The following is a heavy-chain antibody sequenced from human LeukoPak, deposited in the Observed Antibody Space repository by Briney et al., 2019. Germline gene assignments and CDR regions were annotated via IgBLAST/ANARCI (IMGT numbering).Heavy chain of an antibody. CDR2: IPYDGSNK. Sequence: GGSLRLSCAASGFTFSSYAMSWVRQAPGKGLGWVAVIPYDGSNKYYADSVKGRFTISRENSKNRLYLQMNSLRAEDTAVYYCARAEGYGGELDSWGQGTLVTVSS. D-gene: IGHD4-23*01. CDR3: ARAEGYGGELDS. V-gene: IGHV3-30*04. CDR1: GFTFSSYA. J-gene: IGHJ4*02.